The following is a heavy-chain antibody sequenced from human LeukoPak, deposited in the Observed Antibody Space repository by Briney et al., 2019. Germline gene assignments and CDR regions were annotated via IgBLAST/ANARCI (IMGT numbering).Heavy chain of an antibody. J-gene: IGHJ4*02. V-gene: IGHV3-21*01. CDR3: ARGWARIFSYCSSTSCPPDY. D-gene: IGHD2-2*01. Sequence: PGGSLRLSCAASGFTFSSYSMNWVRQAPGKGLEWVSSISSSSSYIYYADSVKGRFTISRDNAKNSLYLQMNSLRAEDTAVYYCARGWARIFSYCSSTSCPPDYWGQGTLVTVSS. CDR2: ISSSSSYI. CDR1: GFTFSSYS.